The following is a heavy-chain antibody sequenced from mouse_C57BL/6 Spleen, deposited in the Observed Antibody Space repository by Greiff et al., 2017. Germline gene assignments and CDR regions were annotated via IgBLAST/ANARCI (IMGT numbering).Heavy chain of an antibody. V-gene: IGHV1-26*01. CDR2: INPNNGGT. J-gene: IGHJ4*01. CDR3: ARAGKRAMDY. CDR1: GYTFTDYY. D-gene: IGHD2-1*01. Sequence: VQLQQSGPELVKPGASVKISCKASGYTFTDYYMNWVKQSHGKSLEWIGDINPNNGGTSYNQKFKGKATLTVDKSSSTAYMELRSLTSEDSAVYYCARAGKRAMDYWGQGTSVTVSS.